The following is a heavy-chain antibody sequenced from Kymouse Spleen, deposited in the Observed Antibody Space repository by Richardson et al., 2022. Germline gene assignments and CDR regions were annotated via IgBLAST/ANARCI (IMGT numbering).Heavy chain of an antibody. CDR1: GYSFTSYW. V-gene: IGHV5-51*01. Sequence: EVQLVQSGAEVKKPGESLKISCKGSGYSFTSYWIGWVRQMPGKGLEWMGIIYPGDSDTRYSPSFQGQVTISADKSISTAYLQWSSLKASDTAMYYCARPRGDCTNGVCSFDYWGQGTLVTVSS. CDR2: IYPGDSDT. CDR3: ARPRGDCTNGVCSFDY. D-gene: IGHD2-8*01. J-gene: IGHJ4*02.